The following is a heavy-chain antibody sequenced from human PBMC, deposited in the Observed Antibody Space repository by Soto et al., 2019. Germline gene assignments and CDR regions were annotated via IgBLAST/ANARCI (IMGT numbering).Heavy chain of an antibody. D-gene: IGHD4-17*01. CDR3: ARDGRATTVTTIGVD. Sequence: SETLSLTCTVSGGSISSGGYYWSWIRQHPGKGLEWIGYIYYSGSTYYNPSLKSRVTISVDTSKNQFSLKLSSVTAADTAVYYCARDGRATTVTTIGVDWGQGTLVTVSS. V-gene: IGHV4-31*03. CDR2: IYYSGST. J-gene: IGHJ4*02. CDR1: GGSISSGGYY.